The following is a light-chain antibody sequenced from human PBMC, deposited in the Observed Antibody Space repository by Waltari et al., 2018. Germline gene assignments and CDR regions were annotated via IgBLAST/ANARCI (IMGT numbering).Light chain of an antibody. Sequence: IVLTQSPGTPSFSHVDSGTLSCRTSQSVTRALAWYQQKPGQAPRLLIYGASNRATGIPDRFSGSGSGTDFSLTISSLEPEDFAVYYCQHYLRLPVTFGQGTKVEVK. J-gene: IGKJ1*01. CDR3: QHYLRLPVT. CDR2: GAS. CDR1: QSVTRA. V-gene: IGKV3-20*01.